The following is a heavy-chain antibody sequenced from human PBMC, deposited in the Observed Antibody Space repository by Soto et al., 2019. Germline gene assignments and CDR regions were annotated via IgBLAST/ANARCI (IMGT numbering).Heavy chain of an antibody. CDR3: ARDVRDCSGGCCYSWVDY. D-gene: IGHD2-15*01. J-gene: IGHJ4*02. Sequence: GGSLSLSCAASGFTVSSNYMSWVRQAPGKGLEWVSVIDSGCSTYYADAVKGRFAISMDNFKNTLYHQRNGLGAEDMAVYYCARDVRDCSGGCCYSWVDYWGQGTLVTVSS. CDR2: IDSGCST. CDR1: GFTVSSNY. V-gene: IGHV3-66*01.